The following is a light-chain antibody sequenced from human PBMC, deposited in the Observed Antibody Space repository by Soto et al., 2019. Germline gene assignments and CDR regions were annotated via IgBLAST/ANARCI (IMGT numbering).Light chain of an antibody. Sequence: QSVLTQPPSVSGSRGQSVAISCTGTSSDVGAYNRVSWYQQSPGTAPKLMVYEVSLRPSGVPDRFSGSKSGNTASLTISGLQAEDESDDYCSSYTTSNTLVFGGGTKLTVL. CDR1: SSDVGAYNR. CDR2: EVS. J-gene: IGLJ2*01. CDR3: SSYTTSNTLV. V-gene: IGLV2-18*02.